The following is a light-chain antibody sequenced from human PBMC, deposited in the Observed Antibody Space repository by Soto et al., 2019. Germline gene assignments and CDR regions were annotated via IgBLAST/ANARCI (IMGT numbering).Light chain of an antibody. CDR1: QSVSSNF. J-gene: IGKJ4*01. CDR2: GAS. CDR3: QQYGSSPA. V-gene: IGKV3-20*01. Sequence: EIVLTQSPGTLSLSPGERATLPCRASQSVSSNFLAWYQQKPGQAPRLLIYGASSRATGIPDRFSGSGSGTDFTLTISRLEPEDFAVYYCQQYGSSPAFGGGTKVEIK.